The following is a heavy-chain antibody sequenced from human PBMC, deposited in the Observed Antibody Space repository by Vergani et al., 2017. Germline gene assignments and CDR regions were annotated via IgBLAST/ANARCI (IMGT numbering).Heavy chain of an antibody. CDR2: IIPIFGTA. Sequence: QVQLVQSGAEVKKPGSSAKVSCKASGGTFSSYAISWVRQAPGQGLEWMGGIIPIFGTANYAQKFQGRVTITADESTSTAYMELSSLRSEDTAVYYCARGDLGYCTNGVCYGVYYFDYWGQGTLVTVSS. CDR1: GGTFSSYA. CDR3: ARGDLGYCTNGVCYGVYYFDY. J-gene: IGHJ4*02. V-gene: IGHV1-69*01. D-gene: IGHD2-8*01.